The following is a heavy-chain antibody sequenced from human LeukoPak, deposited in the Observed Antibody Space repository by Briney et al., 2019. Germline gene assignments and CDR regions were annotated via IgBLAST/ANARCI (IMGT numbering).Heavy chain of an antibody. D-gene: IGHD3-16*02. J-gene: IGHJ4*02. CDR3: AKTEDYVWGSYRYTGSSYYFDY. Sequence: ASVTVSCKASGYTFTSYDINWVRQAPGQGLEWMGWMNPNSGNTGYAQKFQGRVTITRNTSISTAYMELSSLRAEDTAVYYCAKTEDYVWGSYRYTGSSYYFDYWGQGTLVTVSS. CDR1: GYTFTSYD. CDR2: MNPNSGNT. V-gene: IGHV1-8*03.